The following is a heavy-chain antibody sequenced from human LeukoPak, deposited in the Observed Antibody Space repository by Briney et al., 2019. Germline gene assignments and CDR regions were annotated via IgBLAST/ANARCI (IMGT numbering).Heavy chain of an antibody. Sequence: SETLSLTCTVSGGSISSYYWSWIRQPPGKGLEWIGYIYYSGSTNYNPSLKSRVTISIDTSKNQFSLKLSSVTAADTAVYYCARVPLPNYYGSGSYRGYYYYGMDVWGQGTTVTVSS. CDR1: GGSISSYY. J-gene: IGHJ6*02. D-gene: IGHD3-10*01. V-gene: IGHV4-59*01. CDR3: ARVPLPNYYGSGSYRGYYYYGMDV. CDR2: IYYSGST.